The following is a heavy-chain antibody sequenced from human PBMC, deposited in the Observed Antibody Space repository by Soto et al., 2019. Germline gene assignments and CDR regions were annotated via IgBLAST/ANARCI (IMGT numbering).Heavy chain of an antibody. J-gene: IGHJ6*02. V-gene: IGHV3-53*01. CDR3: ARREVVPSYYSSMDV. CDR1: DFSVSNKF. CDR2: ISSYDST. Sequence: PGGSLRLSCAAFDFSVSNKFMTWVRQAPGKGLEWIAVISSYDSTHYADSVKGRFTVSRDNAKQSLYLQMNSLRDEDTAMYYCARREVVPSYYSSMDVWGQGTTVTVSS. D-gene: IGHD2-15*01.